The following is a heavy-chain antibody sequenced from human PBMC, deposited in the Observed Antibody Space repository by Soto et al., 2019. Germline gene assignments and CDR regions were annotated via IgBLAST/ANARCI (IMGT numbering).Heavy chain of an antibody. CDR3: ARPREDYSNSRHYYYRMDV. D-gene: IGHD4-4*01. Sequence: GESLKISCKGSGYSFTSYWISWVRQMPGKGLEWMGRIDPSDSYTNYSPSFQGHVTISADKSISTAYLQWSSLKASDTAMYYCARPREDYSNSRHYYYRMDVWGQGTMVTVPS. CDR2: IDPSDSYT. J-gene: IGHJ6*02. CDR1: GYSFTSYW. V-gene: IGHV5-10-1*01.